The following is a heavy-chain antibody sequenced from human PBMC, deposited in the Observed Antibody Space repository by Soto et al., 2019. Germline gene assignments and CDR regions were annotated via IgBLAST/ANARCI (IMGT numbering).Heavy chain of an antibody. V-gene: IGHV1-2*02. J-gene: IGHJ4*02. CDR1: GYTFTGYY. Sequence: ASVKVSCKDSGYTFTGYYMHWVRQAPGQGLEWMGWINPNSGGTNYAQKFQGRVTMTRDTSISTAYMELSRLRSDDTAVYYCARLLAYDYGDYGWGQGTLVTVSS. D-gene: IGHD4-17*01. CDR2: INPNSGGT. CDR3: ARLLAYDYGDYG.